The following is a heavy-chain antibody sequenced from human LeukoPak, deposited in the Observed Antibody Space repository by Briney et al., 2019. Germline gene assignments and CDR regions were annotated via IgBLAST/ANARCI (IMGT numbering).Heavy chain of an antibody. CDR2: IDTSGST. CDR1: GCSISSYY. J-gene: IGHJ6*03. D-gene: IGHD3-16*01. CDR3: ARAWGQFMDV. Sequence: SETLSLTCTVSGCSISSYYWSWIRQPAGKGLEWIGRIDTSGSTNNNPSLKSRVKMSVDTSKNKFSLKLNSVSAADTAVYYCARAWGQFMDVWGKGTTVTVYS. V-gene: IGHV4-4*07.